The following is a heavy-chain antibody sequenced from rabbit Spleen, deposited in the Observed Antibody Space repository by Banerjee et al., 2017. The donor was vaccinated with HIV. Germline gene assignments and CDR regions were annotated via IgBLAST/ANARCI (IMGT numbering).Heavy chain of an antibody. V-gene: IGHV1S40*01. D-gene: IGHD4-1*01. Sequence: QSLEESGGGLVKPGASLILTCKASGFSFNSDYDMCWVRQAPGKGPEWIACINAITGKPVYASWAKGRFTFSKTSSTTVTLQMTSLTAADTATYFCARAIVPWLGLTRLDLWGPGTLVTVS. CDR1: GFSFNSDYD. CDR3: ARAIVPWLGLTRLDL. CDR2: INAITGKP. J-gene: IGHJ3*01.